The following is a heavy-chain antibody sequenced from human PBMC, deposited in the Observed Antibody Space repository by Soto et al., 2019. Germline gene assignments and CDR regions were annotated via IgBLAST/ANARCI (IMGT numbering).Heavy chain of an antibody. CDR1: GGSITTNW. D-gene: IGHD6-19*01. J-gene: IGHJ4*02. CDR3: ARHIAVPRTRGFDY. CDR2: IYHSGTT. Sequence: QVHLQESGPGLVKPSGTLSLTCAVSGGSITTNWWSWVRQPPGKGLEWIGEIYHSGTTNYNPSLRGRVTRSVDKSITQFSLHLNSVTAADSAIYYCARHIAVPRTRGFDYWGQGNLVTVSS. V-gene: IGHV4-4*02.